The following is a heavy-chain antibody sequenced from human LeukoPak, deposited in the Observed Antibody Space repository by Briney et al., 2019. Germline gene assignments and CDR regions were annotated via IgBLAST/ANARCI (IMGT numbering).Heavy chain of an antibody. J-gene: IGHJ3*02. D-gene: IGHD2-2*01. Sequence: GGSLRLSCAASGFPLSSFWMTWVRQAPGKGLEWVAVISYDGSNKYYADSVKGRFTISRDNSKNTLYLQMNSLRAEDTAVYYCARGGCSSTSCQIGAFDIWGQGTMVTVSS. V-gene: IGHV3-30-3*01. CDR3: ARGGCSSTSCQIGAFDI. CDR1: GFPLSSFW. CDR2: ISYDGSNK.